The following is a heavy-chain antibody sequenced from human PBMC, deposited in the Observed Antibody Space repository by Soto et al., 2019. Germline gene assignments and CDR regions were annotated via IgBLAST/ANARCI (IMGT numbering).Heavy chain of an antibody. CDR3: ARVPTYYYDSSGYYYPDYFDY. V-gene: IGHV1-18*01. CDR2: ISAYNGNT. D-gene: IGHD3-22*01. CDR1: GYTFTSYG. J-gene: IGHJ4*02. Sequence: ASVKVSCKASGYTFTSYGISWVRQAPGQGLEWMGWISAYNGNTNYAQKLQGRVTMTTDTSTSTAYMELRSLRSGDTAVYYCARVPTYYYDSSGYYYPDYFDYWGQGTLVTVSS.